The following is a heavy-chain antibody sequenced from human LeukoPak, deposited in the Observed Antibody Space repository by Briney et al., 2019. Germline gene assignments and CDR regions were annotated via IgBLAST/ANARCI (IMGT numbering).Heavy chain of an antibody. D-gene: IGHD5-18*01. CDR2: ISPPSTYI. CDR1: GFTFSSYS. V-gene: IGHV3-21*03. J-gene: IGHJ4*02. CDR3: TTENMRIQLWLYSFDY. Sequence: GGSLRLSCAASGFTFSSYSMNWVRQTPGEGLEWVSSISPPSTYIYYAGSVKGRFTISRDNAKNSLYLQMNSLKTEDTAVYYCTTENMRIQLWLYSFDYWGQGTLVTVSS.